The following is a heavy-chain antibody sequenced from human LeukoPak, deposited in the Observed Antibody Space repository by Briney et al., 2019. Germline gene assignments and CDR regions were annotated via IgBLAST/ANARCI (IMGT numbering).Heavy chain of an antibody. V-gene: IGHV4-39*07. CDR1: GGSIRSSSYY. CDR2: IYYSGST. J-gene: IGHJ4*02. CDR3: ARTSSIYYFDY. D-gene: IGHD2-21*01. Sequence: SETLSLTCTVSGGSIRSSSYYWAWIRQPPGKGLEWIGSIYYSGSTYYNPSLKSRVTISVDTSKNQFSLKLNSVTAADTAVYYCARTSSIYYFDYWGQGTLVTVSS.